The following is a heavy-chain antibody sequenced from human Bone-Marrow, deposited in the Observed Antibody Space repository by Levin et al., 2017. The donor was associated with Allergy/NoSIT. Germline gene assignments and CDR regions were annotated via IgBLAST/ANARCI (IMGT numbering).Heavy chain of an antibody. Sequence: SETLSLTCTVSGGSISSYYWSWIRQPPGKGLEWIGYIYYRGSTNYNPSLKSRVIISIDTSKNQFSLKLSSVTAADTALYYCARKNYYDGSGYYDYWGQGTLVTVSS. CDR2: IYYRGST. V-gene: IGHV4-59*01. CDR3: ARKNYYDGSGYYDY. D-gene: IGHD3-22*01. CDR1: GGSISSYY. J-gene: IGHJ4*02.